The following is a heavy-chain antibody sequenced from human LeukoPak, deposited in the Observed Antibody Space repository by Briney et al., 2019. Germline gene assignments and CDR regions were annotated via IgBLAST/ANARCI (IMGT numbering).Heavy chain of an antibody. V-gene: IGHV4-30-2*01. CDR2: IYHSGST. CDR1: GGSVNTYS. CDR3: ARGGPGFDY. Sequence: SETLSLTCSVSGGSVNTYSWSWIRQPPGKGLEWIGYIYHSGSTYYNPSLKSRVTISVDRSKNQFSLKLSSVTAADTAVYYCARGGPGFDYWGQGTLVTVSS. J-gene: IGHJ4*02. D-gene: IGHD3/OR15-3a*01.